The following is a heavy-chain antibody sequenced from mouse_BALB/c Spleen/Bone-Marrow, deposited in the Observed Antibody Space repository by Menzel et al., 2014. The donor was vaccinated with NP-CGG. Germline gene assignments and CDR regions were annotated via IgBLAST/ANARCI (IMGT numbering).Heavy chain of an antibody. Sequence: DVKLVESGGGLVKPGVSLKLSGAASGFTFSSYTMSWVRQTPEKRLEWVAAISGGGSYTYYPVSVKGRFTIARDNAKNTLCLQMSSLKSEDTAXXXCXXEXPNWDFDYWGQGPPLTVPS. D-gene: IGHD4-1*01. CDR2: ISGGGSYT. CDR1: GFTFSSYT. V-gene: IGHV5-6-4*01. J-gene: IGHJ2*01. CDR3: XXEXPNWDFDY.